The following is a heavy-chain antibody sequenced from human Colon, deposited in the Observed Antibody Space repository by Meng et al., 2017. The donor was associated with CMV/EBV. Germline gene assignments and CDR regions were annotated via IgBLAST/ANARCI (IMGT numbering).Heavy chain of an antibody. CDR1: GFIFEDYA. J-gene: IGHJ6*02. D-gene: IGHD3-9*01. CDR2: IDWDGGNT. Sequence: GESLKISCAASGFIFEDYAMHWVRQVPGKGLEWVSLIDWDGGNTYYADAVKGRFTISRDNSKDSLYLQMNSLTVEDTALYYCAKDLAAYYHTTGGADFSGMDVWGLGTTVTVSS. CDR3: AKDLAAYYHTTGGADFSGMDV. V-gene: IGHV3-43D*03.